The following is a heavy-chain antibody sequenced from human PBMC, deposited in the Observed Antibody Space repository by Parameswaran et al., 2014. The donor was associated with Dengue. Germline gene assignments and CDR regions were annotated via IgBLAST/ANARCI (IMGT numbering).Heavy chain of an antibody. CDR2: INHSGST. J-gene: IGHJ4*02. V-gene: IGHV4-34*01. D-gene: IGHD3-3*01. CDR3: ARGRSRITIFGVGSNPSTPLGY. Sequence: RWIRQPPGKGLEWIGEINHSGSTNYNPSLKSRVTISVDTSKNQFSLKLSSVTAADTAVYYCARGRSRITIFGVGSNPSTPLGYWGQGTLVTVSS.